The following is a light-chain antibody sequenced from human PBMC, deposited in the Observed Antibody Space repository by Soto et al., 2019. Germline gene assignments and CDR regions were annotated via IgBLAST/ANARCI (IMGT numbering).Light chain of an antibody. CDR2: GNR. CDR1: SSNLGAGYD. V-gene: IGLV1-40*01. J-gene: IGLJ2*01. CDR3: ASWDVSLNVVV. Sequence: QSVLTQPPSVSGAPGQRVTISCTGNSSNLGAGYDVHWYQQLPGAAPKLVIFGNRNRPSGVPDRISGSKSGTSASLAISGLQSGDEADYYCASWDVSLNVVVFGGGTKLTVL.